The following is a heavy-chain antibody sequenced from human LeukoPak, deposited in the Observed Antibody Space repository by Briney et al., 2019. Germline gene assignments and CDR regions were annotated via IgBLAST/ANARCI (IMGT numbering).Heavy chain of an antibody. CDR3: ARGAYSNYLSVGY. D-gene: IGHD4-11*01. V-gene: IGHV4-59*01. J-gene: IGHJ4*02. Sequence: PSETLSLTCAISGGSIPSYYWSWIRQTPGKGLEGIGYLLYSGSTNYNPSLKSRVTMSIDTSKNQFSLKLRSVTAADTAVYYCARGAYSNYLSVGYWGQGILVTVSS. CDR2: LLYSGST. CDR1: GGSIPSYY.